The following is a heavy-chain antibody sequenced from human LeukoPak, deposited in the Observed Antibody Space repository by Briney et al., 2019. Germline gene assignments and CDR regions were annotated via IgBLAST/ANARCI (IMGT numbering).Heavy chain of an antibody. CDR3: AREGMTICGVVIRFFDY. J-gene: IGHJ4*02. V-gene: IGHV4-4*07. D-gene: IGHD3-3*01. Sequence: SETLSLTCTVSGGAIDSYYWSWMRQPAGKGLEWIGRIHSSGSTNYNPSFKSRVSMSVDTSKNQVSLNLTSVTAADTAVYFCAREGMTICGVVIRFFDYWGQGTLVTVSP. CDR2: IHSSGST. CDR1: GGAIDSYY.